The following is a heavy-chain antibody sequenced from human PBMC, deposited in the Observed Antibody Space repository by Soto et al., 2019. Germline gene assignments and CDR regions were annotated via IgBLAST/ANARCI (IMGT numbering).Heavy chain of an antibody. V-gene: IGHV1-8*01. D-gene: IGHD4-17*01. CDR1: GYTFTSYD. Sequence: GASVKVSCKASGYTFTSYDINWVRQATGQGLEWMGWMNPNSGNTGYAQKFQGRVTMTRNTSISTAYMELSSLRSEDTAVYYSARGPIRSLLYGDYTSPPWYFDLWGRGTLVTVSS. CDR2: MNPNSGNT. J-gene: IGHJ2*01. CDR3: ARGPIRSLLYGDYTSPPWYFDL.